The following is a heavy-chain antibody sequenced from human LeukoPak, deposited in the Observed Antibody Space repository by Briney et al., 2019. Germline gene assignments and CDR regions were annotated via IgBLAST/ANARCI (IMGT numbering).Heavy chain of an antibody. D-gene: IGHD2-2*01. CDR2: IYYSGST. J-gene: IGHJ4*02. V-gene: IGHV4-59*12. CDR3: ARGRTGAAALDF. CDR1: GGSISSYY. Sequence: PSETLSLTCTVSGGSISSYYWSWIRQPPGKGLEWIGYIYYSGSTNYNPSLKSRVTVSVDTSKNQFSLKLTSMSAADTAVYHCARGRTGAAALDFWGQGTLVTVSS.